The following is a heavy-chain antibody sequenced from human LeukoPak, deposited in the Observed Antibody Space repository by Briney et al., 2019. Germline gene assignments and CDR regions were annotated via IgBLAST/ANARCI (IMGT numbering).Heavy chain of an antibody. Sequence: SETLSLTCTVSGGSISSGDYYWSWIRQPPGKGLEWIGYIYYSGSTNYNPSLKSRVTISVDTSKNQFSLKLSSVTAADTAVYYCAIGPFEYSSSGDAFDIWGQGTMVTVSS. CDR1: GGSISSGDYY. J-gene: IGHJ3*02. CDR2: IYYSGST. D-gene: IGHD6-6*01. V-gene: IGHV4-61*08. CDR3: AIGPFEYSSSGDAFDI.